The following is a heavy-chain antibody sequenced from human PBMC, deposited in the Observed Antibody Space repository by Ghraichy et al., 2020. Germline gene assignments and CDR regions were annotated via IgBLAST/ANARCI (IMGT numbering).Heavy chain of an antibody. J-gene: IGHJ4*02. CDR3: VALPPGD. CDR1: GFTLSDRH. Sequence: GESLRLSCEASGFTLSDRHMDWVRQAPGKGLEWVGRTTSTASTYTTRYGASVKGRFTISRDDSRQSVFLQMNSLKSEDSAVYYCVALPPGDWGQGTLVTVSS. V-gene: IGHV3-72*01. CDR2: TTSTASTYTT.